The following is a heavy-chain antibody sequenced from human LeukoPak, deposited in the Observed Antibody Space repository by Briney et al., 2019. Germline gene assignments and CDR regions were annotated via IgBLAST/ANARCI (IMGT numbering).Heavy chain of an antibody. D-gene: IGHD3-16*01. CDR1: GFTFSSYS. CDR3: ARDGTLHLGYDYVGSIDY. V-gene: IGHV3-21*01. J-gene: IGHJ4*02. CDR2: ISSSSSYI. Sequence: PGGSLRLSCAASGFTFSSYSMNWVRQALGKGLEWVSSISSSSSYIYYADSVKGRFTISRDNAKNSLYLQMNSLRAEDTAVYYCARDGTLHLGYDYVGSIDYWGQGTLVTVSS.